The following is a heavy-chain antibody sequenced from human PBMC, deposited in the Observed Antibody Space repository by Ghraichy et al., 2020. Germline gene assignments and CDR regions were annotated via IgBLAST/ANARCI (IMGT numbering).Heavy chain of an antibody. CDR2: LSIGGSTK. CDR3: TRGPLSPFEY. Sequence: GGSLRLSCAASEFTFSSYDINCVRQAPGKGLEWVSYLSIGGSTKFYADSVKGRFTVSRDNAKKSFFLQMNNVRVEDTAVYFCTRGPLSPFEYWGQGILVTVSS. CDR1: EFTFSSYD. J-gene: IGHJ4*02. V-gene: IGHV3-48*03.